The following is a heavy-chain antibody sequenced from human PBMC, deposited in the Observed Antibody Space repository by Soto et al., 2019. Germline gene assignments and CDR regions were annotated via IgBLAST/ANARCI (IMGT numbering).Heavy chain of an antibody. J-gene: IGHJ4*02. CDR2: IYYSGST. D-gene: IGHD6-19*01. Sequence: SETLSLTCTVSGGSISSYYWSWIRQPPGKGLEWIGYIYYSGSTNYNPSLKSRVTISVDTSKNQFSLKLSSVTAADTAVYYCAREDSSGWYYFDYWGQGTLVTVSS. V-gene: IGHV4-59*01. CDR3: AREDSSGWYYFDY. CDR1: GGSISSYY.